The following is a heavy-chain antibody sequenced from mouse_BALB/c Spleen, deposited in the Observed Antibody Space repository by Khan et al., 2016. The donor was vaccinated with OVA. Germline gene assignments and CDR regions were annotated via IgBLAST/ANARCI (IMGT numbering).Heavy chain of an antibody. D-gene: IGHD1-1*01. CDR1: GFTFSTYG. J-gene: IGHJ3*01. Sequence: EVELVESGGDLVKPGGSLKLSCAASGFTFSTYGMSWVRQTPDKRLEWVATVSTGGSYTYYPDSVKGRFTIYRDNAKNTLYLQMSGLKSEDTAMIYCTRLSYYYDSEGFAYWGQGTLVTVSA. CDR3: TRLSYYYDSEGFAY. V-gene: IGHV5-6*01. CDR2: VSTGGSYT.